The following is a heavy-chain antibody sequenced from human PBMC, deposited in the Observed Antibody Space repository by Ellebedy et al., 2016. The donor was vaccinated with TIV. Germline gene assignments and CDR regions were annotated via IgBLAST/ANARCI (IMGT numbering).Heavy chain of an antibody. CDR2: VGESGVWT. D-gene: IGHD6-19*01. CDR1: GSNFNSLA. V-gene: IGHV3-23*01. J-gene: IGHJ4*02. CDR3: ARLRPVAGTGGY. Sequence: PGGSLRLSCVVSGSNFNSLAMSWVRQAPGKGLEWVSSVGESGVWTDYADSVKGRFTIFRENSKSTLFLQMNSLRVDDRAVYYCARLRPVAGTGGYWGQGTPVTVSS.